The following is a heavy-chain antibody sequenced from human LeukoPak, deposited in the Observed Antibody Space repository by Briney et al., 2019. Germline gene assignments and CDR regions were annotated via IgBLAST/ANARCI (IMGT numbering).Heavy chain of an antibody. D-gene: IGHD3-10*01. CDR3: AREYYGSGSYPTPDFDY. CDR2: ISAYNGNT. CDR1: GYTFTNYG. V-gene: IGHV1-18*01. Sequence: ASVKVSCKASGYTFTNYGISWVRQAPGQRLEWMGWISAYNGNTNYAQKLQGRVTMTTDTSTSTAYMELRSLRSDDTAVYYCAREYYGSGSYPTPDFDYWGQGTLVTVSS. J-gene: IGHJ4*02.